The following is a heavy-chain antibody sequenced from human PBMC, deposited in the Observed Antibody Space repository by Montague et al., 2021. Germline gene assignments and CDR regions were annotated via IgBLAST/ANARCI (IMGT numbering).Heavy chain of an antibody. V-gene: IGHV4-59*11. CDR3: AGEQHFSSGDNGFGP. D-gene: IGHD3-3*02. CDR1: GGSISSHY. J-gene: IGHJ5*02. CDR2: VYYRGNM. Sequence: SETLSLTCTVSGGSISSHYWSWVRQPPGKGLEWIGCVYYRGNMAHNSSLKSRLTMLVDTAKNQVSLKLKSVTAADTAVYYCAGEQHFSSGDNGFGPWGQGTLVTVSS.